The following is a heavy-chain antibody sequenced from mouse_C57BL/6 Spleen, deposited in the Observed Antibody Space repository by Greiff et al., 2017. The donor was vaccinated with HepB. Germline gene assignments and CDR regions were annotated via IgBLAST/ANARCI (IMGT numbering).Heavy chain of an antibody. CDR3: ARDRSRGAMDY. D-gene: IGHD1-1*01. V-gene: IGHV5-4*01. J-gene: IGHJ4*01. CDR1: GFTFSSYA. Sequence: EVKLVESGGGLVKPGGSLKLSCAASGFTFSSYAMSWVRQTPEKRLEWVATISDGGSYTYYPDKVKGRFTISRDNAKNNLYLQMSHLKSEDTAMYYCARDRSRGAMDYWGQGTSVTVSS. CDR2: ISDGGSYT.